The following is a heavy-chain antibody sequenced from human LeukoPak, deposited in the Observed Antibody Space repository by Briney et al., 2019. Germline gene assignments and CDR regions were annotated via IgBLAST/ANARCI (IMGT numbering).Heavy chain of an antibody. Sequence: GGSLRLSCAASGFTFSSYAMHWVRQAPGKGLEWVAVISYDGSNKYYADSVKGRFTISRDNSKNTLYLQMNSLRAEDTAVYYCAKDPSGYSSGWSSFDYWGQGTLVTVSS. D-gene: IGHD6-19*01. CDR2: ISYDGSNK. V-gene: IGHV3-30*18. CDR1: GFTFSSYA. J-gene: IGHJ4*02. CDR3: AKDPSGYSSGWSSFDY.